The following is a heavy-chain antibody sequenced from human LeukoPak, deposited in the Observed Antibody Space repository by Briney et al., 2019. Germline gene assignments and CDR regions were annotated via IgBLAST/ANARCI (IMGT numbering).Heavy chain of an antibody. Sequence: PLETLSLTCTVSGGSVSSGSYYWSWIRQPPGKGLEWIGYIYYSGSTNYNPSLKSRVTISVDTSKNQFSLQLSSVTAADTAVYSCARDVVGATFYIDYWGHGTLVTVSS. V-gene: IGHV4-61*01. CDR1: GGSVSSGSYY. CDR2: IYYSGST. J-gene: IGHJ4*01. D-gene: IGHD1-26*01. CDR3: ARDVVGATFYIDY.